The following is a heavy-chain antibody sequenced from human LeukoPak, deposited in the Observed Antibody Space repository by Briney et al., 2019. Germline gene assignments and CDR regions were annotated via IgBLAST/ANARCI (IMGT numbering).Heavy chain of an antibody. J-gene: IGHJ4*02. D-gene: IGHD3-22*01. Sequence: GRSLRLSCAASGFTFSSYAMHWVRQAPGKGLEWVAVISYDGSNKYYADSVKGRFTISRDNSKNTLYLQMNSLRAEDTAVYYCAKAGDEGDYYDSSGYLDYWGQGTLVTVSS. CDR2: ISYDGSNK. CDR1: GFTFSSYA. CDR3: AKAGDEGDYYDSSGYLDY. V-gene: IGHV3-30-3*01.